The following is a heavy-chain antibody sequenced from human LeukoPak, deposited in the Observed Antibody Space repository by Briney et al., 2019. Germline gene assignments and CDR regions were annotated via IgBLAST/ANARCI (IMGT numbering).Heavy chain of an antibody. CDR2: IYYSGST. CDR3: ARDAVEWAFDI. Sequence: SETLSLTCTVSGDSISTYYWSWIRQPPGKGLEWIGYIYYSGSTNYNPSLKSRVTISVDTSKNQFSLKLSSVTAADTAVYYCARDAVEWAFDIWGQGTMVTASS. V-gene: IGHV4-59*01. D-gene: IGHD3-3*01. J-gene: IGHJ3*02. CDR1: GDSISTYY.